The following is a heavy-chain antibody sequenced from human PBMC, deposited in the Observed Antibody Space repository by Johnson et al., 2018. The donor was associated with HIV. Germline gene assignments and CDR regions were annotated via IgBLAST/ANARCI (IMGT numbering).Heavy chain of an antibody. Sequence: QLVESGGGLVQPGRSLRLSCAASGFTFDDYAMHWVRQPPGKGLEWVSRINSDGSSTNYADSVKGRFTISRDNAKNTLYLQMNSLRAEDTAVYYCARGVAMIVFWGQGTMVTVSS. CDR2: INSDGSST. CDR1: GFTFDDYA. V-gene: IGHV3-74*02. D-gene: IGHD3-22*01. CDR3: ARGVAMIVF. J-gene: IGHJ3*01.